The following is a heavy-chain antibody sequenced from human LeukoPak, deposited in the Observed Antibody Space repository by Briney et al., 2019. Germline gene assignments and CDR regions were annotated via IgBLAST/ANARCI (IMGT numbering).Heavy chain of an antibody. Sequence: ASVKVSCKASGGTFTSYGLGWLRQAPGDGLEWMGNIIPLFGTTNYAQKFQGRVTFTTDETAGTVFMELSNLNSDDTAIYYCAGEGNGGSDSWGQGTLVTVSS. J-gene: IGHJ5*01. CDR3: AGEGNGGSDS. CDR2: IIPLFGTT. V-gene: IGHV1-69*05. D-gene: IGHD2-8*01. CDR1: GGTFTSYG.